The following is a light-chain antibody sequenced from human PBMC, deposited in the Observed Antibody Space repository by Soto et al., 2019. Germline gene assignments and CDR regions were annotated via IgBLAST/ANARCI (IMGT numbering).Light chain of an antibody. CDR2: DAS. Sequence: EIVLTQSPATLSLSPGERATLSCRASQNINSYLAWYQQKPGQAPRLLIHDASYRATGIPARFSGSGSGTDFTLTISSLAPEEFAVYYCQHRDTFTFGPGTKVDI. CDR3: QHRDTFT. CDR1: QNINSY. V-gene: IGKV3-11*01. J-gene: IGKJ3*01.